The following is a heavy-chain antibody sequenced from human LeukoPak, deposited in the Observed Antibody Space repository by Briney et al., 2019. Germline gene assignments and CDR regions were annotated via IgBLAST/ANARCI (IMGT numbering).Heavy chain of an antibody. CDR2: ISGSGGST. V-gene: IGHV3-23*01. J-gene: IGHJ5*02. CDR1: GFTFSSYA. CDR3: AKDLGGIAARPSRPWFDP. Sequence: PGGSLRLSCAASGFTFSSYAMSWVRQAPGKGLEWVSAISGSGGSTYYADSVKGRLTISRDNSKNTLYLQMNSLRAEDTAVYYCAKDLGGIAARPSRPWFDPWGQGTLVTVSS. D-gene: IGHD6-6*01.